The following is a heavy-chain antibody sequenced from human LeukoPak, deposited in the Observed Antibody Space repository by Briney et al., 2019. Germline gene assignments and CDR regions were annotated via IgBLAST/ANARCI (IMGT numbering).Heavy chain of an antibody. J-gene: IGHJ6*02. V-gene: IGHV3-30-3*01. Sequence: PGGSLRLSCAASGFTFSSYAMHWVRQAPGKELEWVAVISYDGSNKYYADSVKGRFTISRDNSKNTLYLQMNSLRAEDTAVYYCARPPPYSSSWYDYYYGMDVWGQGTTVTVSS. CDR1: GFTFSSYA. CDR2: ISYDGSNK. CDR3: ARPPPYSSSWYDYYYGMDV. D-gene: IGHD6-13*01.